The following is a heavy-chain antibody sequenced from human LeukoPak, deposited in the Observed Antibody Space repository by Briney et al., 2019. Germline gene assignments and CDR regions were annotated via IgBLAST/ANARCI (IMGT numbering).Heavy chain of an antibody. J-gene: IGHJ4*02. CDR1: GYPFTNYD. CDR2: MNPNSGNT. V-gene: IGHV1-8*01. D-gene: IGHD3-10*01. Sequence: GASVKVSCKASGYPFTNYDFNWVRQATGQGLEWMGWMNPNSGNTGYAQKFQGRVTMTRNTSISTAYMELSSLKSEDTAVYYCARRVKFMVRGVAYFDYWGQGTLVTVSS. CDR3: ARRVKFMVRGVAYFDY.